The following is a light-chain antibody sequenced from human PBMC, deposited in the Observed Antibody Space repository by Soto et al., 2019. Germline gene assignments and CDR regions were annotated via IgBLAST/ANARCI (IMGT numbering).Light chain of an antibody. CDR3: QHYSSYSQA. J-gene: IGKJ1*01. CDR2: KAS. V-gene: IGKV1-5*03. Sequence: DIQMTQSPSTLSGSVGDRVTITCRASQTISGWLAWYQQKPGKAPKLLIYKASTLKSGDPSRFSGSGSGTEFTLTISSLQPDDFATYYCQHYSSYSQAFGKGTKVDTK. CDR1: QTISGW.